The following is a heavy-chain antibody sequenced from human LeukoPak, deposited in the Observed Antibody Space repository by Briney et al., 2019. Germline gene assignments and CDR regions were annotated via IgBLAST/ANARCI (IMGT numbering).Heavy chain of an antibody. J-gene: IGHJ6*02. CDR1: GYSFTNFW. CDR3: ALHYAAVGNYYYGMDV. CDR2: ISPGDSGI. V-gene: IGHV5-51*01. Sequence: GESLKISCKGSGYSFTNFWIGWVRQMPGKGLEWMGVISPGDSGIRYSPSFQGQVTISVDKSISTAYLQWSSLKASDTAMYYCALHYAAVGNYYYGMDVWGQGTTVTVSS. D-gene: IGHD6-13*01.